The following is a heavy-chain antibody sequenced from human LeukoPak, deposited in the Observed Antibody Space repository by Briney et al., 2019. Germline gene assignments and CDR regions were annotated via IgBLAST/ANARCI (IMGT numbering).Heavy chain of an antibody. Sequence: PGGSLRLSCAASGFTFSSYGMHWVRQAPGKGLEWVAVISYDGSNKYYADSVKGRFTISRDNSKNTLYLQMNSLRAEDTAVYYCARGDTYYYDSSGYYSWGQGTLVTVSS. CDR3: ARGDTYYYDSSGYYS. D-gene: IGHD3-22*01. J-gene: IGHJ4*02. CDR1: GFTFSSYG. CDR2: ISYDGSNK. V-gene: IGHV3-30*03.